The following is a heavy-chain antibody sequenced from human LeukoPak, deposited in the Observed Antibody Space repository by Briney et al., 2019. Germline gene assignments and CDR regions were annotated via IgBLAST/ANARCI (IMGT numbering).Heavy chain of an antibody. V-gene: IGHV4-39*07. J-gene: IGHJ6*03. D-gene: IGHD1-1*01. CDR2: VYCSGST. CDR1: GSSISSSSCY. CDR3: ARVSWFPGTSYYYMDV. Sequence: SETLSLTCTVSGSSISSSSCYWGWIRQPPGKGLEWIGSVYCSGSTYYSPSLKSRVTISVDTSKNQFSLKLGSVTAADTAVYYCARVSWFPGTSYYYMDVWGKGTTVTVSS.